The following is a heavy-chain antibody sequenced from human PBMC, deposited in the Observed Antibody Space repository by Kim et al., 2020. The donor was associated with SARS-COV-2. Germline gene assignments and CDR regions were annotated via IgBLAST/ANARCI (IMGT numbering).Heavy chain of an antibody. CDR1: GGSISSGGYY. J-gene: IGHJ6*02. Sequence: SETLSLTCTVSGGSISSGGYYWSWIRQHPGKGLEWIGYIYYSGSTYYNPSLKSRVTISVDTSKNQFSLKLSSVTAADTAVYYCAGEGRYFDWLFQSDYYYYGMDVWGQGTTVTVSS. D-gene: IGHD3-9*01. CDR2: IYYSGST. CDR3: AGEGRYFDWLFQSDYYYYGMDV. V-gene: IGHV4-31*03.